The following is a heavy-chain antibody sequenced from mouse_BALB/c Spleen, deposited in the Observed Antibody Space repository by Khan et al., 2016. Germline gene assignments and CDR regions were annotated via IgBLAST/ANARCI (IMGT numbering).Heavy chain of an antibody. D-gene: IGHD2-1*01. CDR3: ARWNGNYVPFGY. J-gene: IGHJ3*01. Sequence: VQLQQSGPELVKPGASVKVSCKGSGYAFTTYNMYWVKQSHGKSLEWIGYIDPYNGVSSYNQKFKDKATLTVDESYSTAYMHLNSLTSEDSAVYYYARWNGNYVPFGYWGQGTLVTVSA. V-gene: IGHV1S135*01. CDR1: GYAFTTYN. CDR2: IDPYNGVS.